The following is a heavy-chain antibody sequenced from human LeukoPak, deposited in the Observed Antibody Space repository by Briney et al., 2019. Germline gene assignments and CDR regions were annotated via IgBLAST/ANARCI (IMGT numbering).Heavy chain of an antibody. J-gene: IGHJ4*02. D-gene: IGHD3-10*01. CDR2: ISGSGGST. Sequence: GGSQRLSCVASGFTFSSYAMSWVRQAPGKGLEWVSAISGSGGSTYYADSVKGRFTISRDNSKNTLYLQMNSLRAEDTAVYYCAKPHDSGYFDYWGQGTLVTVSS. V-gene: IGHV3-23*01. CDR1: GFTFSSYA. CDR3: AKPHDSGYFDY.